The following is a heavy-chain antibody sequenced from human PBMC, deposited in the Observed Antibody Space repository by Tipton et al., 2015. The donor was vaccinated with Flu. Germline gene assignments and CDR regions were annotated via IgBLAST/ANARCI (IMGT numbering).Heavy chain of an antibody. CDR2: IYYNGST. V-gene: IGHV4-59*01. D-gene: IGHD3-16*01. CDR1: DASISSYY. J-gene: IGHJ6*02. CDR3: ARSRFPYCYYGMDV. Sequence: TLSLTCTVSDASISSYYWSWIRQPPGRGLELIGCIYYNGSTNYNPSLKSRVTISVDTSKNQFSLKLTSVTAADTAVYYCARSRFPYCYYGMDVWGQGTTGTVSS.